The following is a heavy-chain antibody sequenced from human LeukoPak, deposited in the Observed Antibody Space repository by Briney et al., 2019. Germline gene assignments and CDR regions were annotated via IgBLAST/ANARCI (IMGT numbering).Heavy chain of an antibody. CDR1: GFTFSSYW. Sequence: GGSLRLSCAASGFTFSSYWMSWVRQAPGKGLEWVANIKQDGSEKYYVDSVKGRFTISRDNAKKSLYLQMNSLRAEDTAVYYCASPFSSSQTTFDYWGPGTLVTVSS. V-gene: IGHV3-7*01. CDR2: IKQDGSEK. CDR3: ASPFSSSQTTFDY. D-gene: IGHD6-6*01. J-gene: IGHJ4*02.